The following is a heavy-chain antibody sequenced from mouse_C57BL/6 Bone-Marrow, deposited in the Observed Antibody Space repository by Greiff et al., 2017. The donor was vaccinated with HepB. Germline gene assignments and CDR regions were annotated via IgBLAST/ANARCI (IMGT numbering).Heavy chain of an antibody. CDR1: GFSLSTFGMG. D-gene: IGHD2-4*01. CDR3: ARAYDYDDAMDY. Sequence: QVTLKESGPGILQPSQTLSLSCSFSGFSLSTFGMGVGWIRQPSGKGLEWLAHIWWDDDKYYNPALKSRLTISKDTSKNQVFLKIANVDTADPATYYCARAYDYDDAMDYWGQGTSVTVSS. V-gene: IGHV8-8*01. J-gene: IGHJ4*01. CDR2: IWWDDDK.